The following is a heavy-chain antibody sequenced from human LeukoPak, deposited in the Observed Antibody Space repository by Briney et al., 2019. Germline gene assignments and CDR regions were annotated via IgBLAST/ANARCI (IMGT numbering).Heavy chain of an antibody. CDR3: ARGVDIVVVPGENWFDP. CDR1: GGSISSGGYY. Sequence: SQTLSLTCTVSGGSISSGGYYWSWIRQPPGKGLEWIGYIYHSGSTYYNPSLKSRVTISVDRSKNQFSLKLSSVTAADTAVYYCARGVDIVVVPGENWFDPWGQGTLVTVSS. V-gene: IGHV4-30-2*01. CDR2: IYHSGST. J-gene: IGHJ5*02. D-gene: IGHD2-2*03.